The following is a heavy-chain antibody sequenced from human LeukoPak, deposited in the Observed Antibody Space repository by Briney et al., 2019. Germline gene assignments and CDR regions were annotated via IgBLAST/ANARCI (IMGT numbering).Heavy chain of an antibody. CDR2: ISYDGSNK. V-gene: IGHV3-30*04. J-gene: IGHJ4*02. Sequence: GRSLRLSCAASGFTFSSYATHWVRQAPGKGLEWVAVISYDGSNKYYADSVKGRFTISRDNSKNTLYLQMNSLRAEDTAVYYCARDPEYYYGSGSYPDYWGQGTLVTVSS. CDR3: ARDPEYYYGSGSYPDY. CDR1: GFTFSSYA. D-gene: IGHD3-10*01.